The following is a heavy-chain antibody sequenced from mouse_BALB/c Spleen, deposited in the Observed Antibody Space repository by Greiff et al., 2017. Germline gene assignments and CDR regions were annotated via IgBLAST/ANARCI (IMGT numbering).Heavy chain of an antibody. D-gene: IGHD1-1*01. Sequence: EVQGVESGGGLVQPGGSRKLSCAASGFTFSSFGMHWVRQAPEKGLAWVAYISSGSSTIYYADTVKGRFTISRDNPKNTLFLQMTSLRSEDTAMYYCARYYGSSYDYAMDYWGQGTSVTVSS. CDR2: ISSGSSTI. V-gene: IGHV5-17*02. CDR1: GFTFSSFG. J-gene: IGHJ4*01. CDR3: ARYYGSSYDYAMDY.